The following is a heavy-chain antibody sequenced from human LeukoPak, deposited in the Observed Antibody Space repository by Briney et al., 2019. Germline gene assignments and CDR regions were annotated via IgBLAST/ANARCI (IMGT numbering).Heavy chain of an antibody. CDR2: IKQDGSEK. D-gene: IGHD5-18*01. J-gene: IGHJ4*02. CDR3: ARDRSSYGYFYFDY. Sequence: GGSLRLSCAASGFTFSSYWMSWVRQAPGKGLEWVANIKQDGSEKYYVDSVKGRFTISRDNAKNSLYLQMNSLRAEDTAVYYCARDRSSYGYFYFDYWGQGTLVTVSS. V-gene: IGHV3-7*01. CDR1: GFTFSSYW.